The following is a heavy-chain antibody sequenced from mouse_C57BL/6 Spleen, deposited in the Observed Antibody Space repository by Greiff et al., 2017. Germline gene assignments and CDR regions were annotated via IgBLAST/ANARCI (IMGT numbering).Heavy chain of an antibody. D-gene: IGHD1-1*01. J-gene: IGHJ4*01. CDR2: IDPSDSET. CDR3: ARRSRITTVVAADAMDY. CDR1: GYTFTSYW. Sequence: VQLQQPGAELVRPGSSVKLSCKASGYTFTSYWMHWVKQRPIQGLEWIGNIDPSDSETHYTQKFKDKATLTVDKSSSTAYMQLSSLTSEDSAIXYCARRSRITTVVAADAMDYWGQGTSVTVSS. V-gene: IGHV1-52*01.